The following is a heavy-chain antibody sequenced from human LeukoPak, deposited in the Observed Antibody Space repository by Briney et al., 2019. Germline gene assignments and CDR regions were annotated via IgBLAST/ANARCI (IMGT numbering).Heavy chain of an antibody. J-gene: IGHJ4*02. CDR2: INQDGGEK. CDR3: AELDSSSPRN. V-gene: IGHV3-7*02. Sequence: GGSLRLSCAASGFTFSRYWMTWVRQAPGKGLEWVANINQDGGEKYYVDSVKGRFTVSRDNAKNSLFLQVNSLRAEDTAVYYCAELDSSSPRNWGQGALVTVSS. CDR1: GFTFSRYW. D-gene: IGHD6-13*01.